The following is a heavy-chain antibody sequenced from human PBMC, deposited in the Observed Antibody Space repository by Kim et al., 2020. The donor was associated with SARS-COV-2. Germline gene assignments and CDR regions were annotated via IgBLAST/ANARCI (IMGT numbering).Heavy chain of an antibody. CDR1: GFTFSSYA. CDR3: AKDHGYDSNI. J-gene: IGHJ4*02. Sequence: GGSLRLSCAASGFTFSSYAMSWVRQAPGKGLEWVSVIYSGGSSTYYADSVKGRFTISRDNSKNTLYLQMNSLRAEDTAVYYCAKDHGYDSNIWGQGTLVTVSS. V-gene: IGHV3-23*03. D-gene: IGHD3-22*01. CDR2: IYSGGSST.